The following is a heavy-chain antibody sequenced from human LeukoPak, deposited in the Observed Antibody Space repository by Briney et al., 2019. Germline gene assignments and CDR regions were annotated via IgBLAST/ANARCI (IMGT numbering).Heavy chain of an antibody. Sequence: GASVKVSCKASGYTFTSYAMNWARQAPGQGLEWMGWINTNTGNPTYAQGFTGRFVFSLDTSVSTAYLQISSLKAEDTAVYYCARESRAYGDSDYYYYMDVWGKGTTVTVSS. D-gene: IGHD4-17*01. V-gene: IGHV7-4-1*02. CDR2: INTNTGNP. CDR1: GYTFTSYA. J-gene: IGHJ6*03. CDR3: ARESRAYGDSDYYYYMDV.